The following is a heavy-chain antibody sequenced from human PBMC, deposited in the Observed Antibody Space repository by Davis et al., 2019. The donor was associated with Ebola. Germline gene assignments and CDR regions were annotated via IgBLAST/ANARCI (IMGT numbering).Heavy chain of an antibody. CDR1: GFTFSDYY. D-gene: IGHD3-3*01. J-gene: IGHJ4*02. CDR2: ISSSASYK. V-gene: IGHV3-11*05. Sequence: GESLKISCAASGFTFSDYYMSWIRQAPGKGPEWVSSISSSASYKNYADSVKGRFTISRDNAKNSLYLQMNSLRAEDTAVYYCAKAPVRFLEWFTTDYWGKGTLVTVSS. CDR3: AKAPVRFLEWFTTDY.